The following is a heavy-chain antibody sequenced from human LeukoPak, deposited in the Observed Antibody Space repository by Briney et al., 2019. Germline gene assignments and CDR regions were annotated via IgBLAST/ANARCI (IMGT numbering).Heavy chain of an antibody. D-gene: IGHD2-15*01. J-gene: IGHJ4*02. Sequence: GGSLRLSCSASGFPFSSYAMHWVRQAPGKGLEYVSAISSNGGSTYYADSVKGRFTISRDNSKNTLYLQMSSLRAEDTAVYYCVKVLKGVVVAATPFDYWGQGTLVTVSS. CDR3: VKVLKGVVVAATPFDY. CDR1: GFPFSSYA. CDR2: ISSNGGST. V-gene: IGHV3-64D*09.